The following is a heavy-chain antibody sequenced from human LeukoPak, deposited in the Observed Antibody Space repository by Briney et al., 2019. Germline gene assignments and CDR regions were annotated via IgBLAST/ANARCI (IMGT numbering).Heavy chain of an antibody. CDR3: AKGVYGDHMRENWFDP. Sequence: PGGSLRLSCAASGFTFSSYAMHWVRQAPGKGLEWVAVISYDGSNKYYADSVKGRFTISRDNSKNTLYLQMNSLRAEDTAVYYCAKGVYGDHMRENWFDPWGQGTLVTVSS. CDR1: GFTFSSYA. J-gene: IGHJ5*02. V-gene: IGHV3-30-3*01. CDR2: ISYDGSNK. D-gene: IGHD4-17*01.